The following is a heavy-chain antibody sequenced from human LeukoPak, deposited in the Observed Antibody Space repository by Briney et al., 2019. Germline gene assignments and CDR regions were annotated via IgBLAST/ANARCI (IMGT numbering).Heavy chain of an antibody. Sequence: GGSLRLSCASSRFTFSNYGMHWVRQAPGKGLEWVAVIWYDRNNKYYADSVKGRFTISRDNSKNTLYLQMNSLKAEDTAVYYCALWGEGNWFDPWGQGTLVTVSS. CDR3: ALWGEGNWFDP. CDR1: RFTFSNYG. CDR2: IWYDRNNK. V-gene: IGHV3-33*01. D-gene: IGHD3-16*01. J-gene: IGHJ5*02.